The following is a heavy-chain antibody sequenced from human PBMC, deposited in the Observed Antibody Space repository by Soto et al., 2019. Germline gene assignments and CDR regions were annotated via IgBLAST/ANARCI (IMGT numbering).Heavy chain of an antibody. J-gene: IGHJ4*02. V-gene: IGHV1-69*01. Sequence: QVHLVQSGAEVKRPGSSVMVSCRASGGTFYTYAFTWVRQSPGQGLEWMGGITPMIGTTKYAQTFHGRVTFSADESASTAYMELSNLRSVYTAVYYCARDVSVMTRVFGFWGQGTLITVSS. CDR2: ITPMIGTT. D-gene: IGHD2-21*02. CDR3: ARDVSVMTRVFGF. CDR1: GGTFYTYA.